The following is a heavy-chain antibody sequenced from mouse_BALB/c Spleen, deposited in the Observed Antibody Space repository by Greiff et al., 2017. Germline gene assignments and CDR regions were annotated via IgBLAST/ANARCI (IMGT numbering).Heavy chain of an antibody. CDR3: ARAGTRGYYFDY. CDR1: GYTFTSYN. V-gene: IGHV1-12*01. J-gene: IGHJ2*01. CDR2: IYPGNGDT. Sequence: QVQLQQPGAELVKPGASVKMSCKASGYTFTSYNMHWVKQTPGQGLEWIGAIYPGNGDTSYNQKFKGKATLTADKSSSTAYMQRSSLTSEDSAVYYCARAGTRGYYFDYWGQGTTLTVSS. D-gene: IGHD4-1*01.